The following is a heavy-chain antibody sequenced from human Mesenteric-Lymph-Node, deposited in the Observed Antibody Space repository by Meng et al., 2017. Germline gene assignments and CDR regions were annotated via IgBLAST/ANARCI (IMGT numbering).Heavy chain of an antibody. V-gene: IGHV3-11*01. CDR1: GFSFSDYF. Sequence: GESLKISCAASGFSFSDYFMTWIRQAPGKGLEWLSYISNTGSITYHADSVKGRFSISRDNAKNSLYLQMNSLRPEDTAVYYCTTVSSSSLGYWGHGTLVTVSS. J-gene: IGHJ4*01. CDR2: ISNTGSIT. CDR3: TTVSSSSLGY. D-gene: IGHD6-6*01.